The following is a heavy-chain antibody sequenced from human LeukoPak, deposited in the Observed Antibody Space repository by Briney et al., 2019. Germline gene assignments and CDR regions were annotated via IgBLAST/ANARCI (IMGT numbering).Heavy chain of an antibody. CDR3: AKTLYYYDSSGYLYYFDY. D-gene: IGHD3-22*01. Sequence: GGSLRLSCAASGFTFSSYWMSWVRRAPGKGLEWVSAISGSGGSTYYADSVKGRFTISRDNSKNTLYLQMNSLRAEDTAVYYCAKTLYYYDSSGYLYYFDYWGQGTLVTVSS. V-gene: IGHV3-23*01. J-gene: IGHJ4*02. CDR2: ISGSGGST. CDR1: GFTFSSYW.